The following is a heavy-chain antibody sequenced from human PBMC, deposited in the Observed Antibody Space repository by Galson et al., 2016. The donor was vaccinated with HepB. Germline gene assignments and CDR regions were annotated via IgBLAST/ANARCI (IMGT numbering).Heavy chain of an antibody. Sequence: SLRLSCAASGFTFDDYAMHWVRQVPGKGLEWVASISWNSGNMGYADSVKGRFTVSRDNAKSSLYLEMNSLRSEDTALYYCARVSPRYCSLTSCLRYSNYHYFDSWGQGTLVTVSS. CDR3: ARVSPRYCSLTSCLRYSNYHYFDS. CDR1: GFTFDDYA. CDR2: ISWNSGNM. J-gene: IGHJ4*02. D-gene: IGHD2-2*01. V-gene: IGHV3-9*01.